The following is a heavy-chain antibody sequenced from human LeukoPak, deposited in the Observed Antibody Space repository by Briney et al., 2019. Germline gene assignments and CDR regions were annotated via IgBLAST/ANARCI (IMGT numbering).Heavy chain of an antibody. Sequence: SETLSLTCTVSGGAINNYFWNSIRHSPGEGLEGIGYIYHGGSSNYNPSLKSRVSIAVDTSKNQISLKLSSVTAADTAVYYCARGNYDILTGYSLDNWGQGTLVTVSS. V-gene: IGHV4-59*12. D-gene: IGHD3-9*01. CDR1: GGAINNYF. CDR2: IYHGGSS. J-gene: IGHJ4*02. CDR3: ARGNYDILTGYSLDN.